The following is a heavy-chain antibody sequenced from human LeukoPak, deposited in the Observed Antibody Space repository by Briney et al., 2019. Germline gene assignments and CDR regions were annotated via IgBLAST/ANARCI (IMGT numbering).Heavy chain of an antibody. V-gene: IGHV4-4*07. CDR2: IYTSGST. J-gene: IGHJ5*02. CDR1: GGSISSYY. Sequence: SETLSLTCTVSGGSISSYYWSWIRQPAGKGLEWIGRIYTSGSTNYNPSLKSRVTMSVDTSKNQFSLKLSSVTAADTAVYYCARDVGAAAGTDNWFDPWGQGTLVTASS. CDR3: ARDVGAAAGTDNWFDP. D-gene: IGHD6-13*01.